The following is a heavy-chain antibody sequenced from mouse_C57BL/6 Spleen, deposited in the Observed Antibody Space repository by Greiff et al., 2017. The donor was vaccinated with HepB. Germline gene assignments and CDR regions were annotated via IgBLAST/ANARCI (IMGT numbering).Heavy chain of an antibody. D-gene: IGHD1-1*01. V-gene: IGHV1-20*01. Sequence: DVQLQESGPELVKPGDSVKISCKASGYSFTGYFMNWVMQSHGKSLEWIGRINPYNGDTFYNQKFKGKATLTVDKSSSTAHMELRSLTSEDSAVYYCASGGSNHAWFAYWGQGTLVTVSA. J-gene: IGHJ3*01. CDR3: ASGGSNHAWFAY. CDR1: GYSFTGYF. CDR2: INPYNGDT.